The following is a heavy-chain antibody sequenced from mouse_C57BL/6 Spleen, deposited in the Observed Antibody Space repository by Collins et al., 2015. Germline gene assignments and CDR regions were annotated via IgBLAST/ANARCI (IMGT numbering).Heavy chain of an antibody. CDR3: ARELLRPYYYAMDY. CDR1: GYAFSSSW. Sequence: QVQLQQSGPELVKPGASVKISCKASGYAFSSSWMNWVKQRPGKGLEWIGRIYPGDGDTNYNGKFKGKATLTADKSSSTAYMQLSSLTSEDSAVYFCARELLRPYYYAMDYWGQGTSVTVSS. D-gene: IGHD1-1*01. J-gene: IGHJ4*01. V-gene: IGHV1-82*01. CDR2: IYPGDGDT.